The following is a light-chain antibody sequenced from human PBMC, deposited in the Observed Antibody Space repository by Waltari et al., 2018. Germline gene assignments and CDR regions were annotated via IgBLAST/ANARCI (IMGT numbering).Light chain of an antibody. CDR1: SGSLSTTSY. J-gene: IGLJ3*02. CDR2: KAN. V-gene: IGLV8-61*01. Sequence: QTVVTQEPSLSVSPGGTVTLTCALSSGSLSTTSYATWYQQPPGPAPRTLVYKANARSSGCPDRFSGSILGNTAALTITGAQADEESDYYCALYMGSGIWVFGGGTRLTVL. CDR3: ALYMGSGIWV.